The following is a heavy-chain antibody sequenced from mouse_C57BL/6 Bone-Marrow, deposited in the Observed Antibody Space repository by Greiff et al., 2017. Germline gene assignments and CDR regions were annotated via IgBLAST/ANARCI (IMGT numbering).Heavy chain of an antibody. CDR2: ISSGGDYI. V-gene: IGHV5S21*01. CDR1: GFTFSSSA. J-gene: IGHJ3*01. CDR3: GYYGSSPWFAY. D-gene: IGHD1-1*01. Sequence: EVKLVESGEGLVKPGGSLKLSCAASGFTFSSSAMSWVRQTPQKRLEWVAYISSGGDYIYYADTVKGRFTISRDNARNTLYLQMSSLKSEDTAMYYCGYYGSSPWFAYWGQGTLVTVSA.